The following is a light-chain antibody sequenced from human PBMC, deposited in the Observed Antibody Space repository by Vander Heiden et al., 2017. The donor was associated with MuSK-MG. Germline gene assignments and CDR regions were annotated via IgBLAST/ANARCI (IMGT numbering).Light chain of an antibody. CDR2: DDS. V-gene: IGLV3-21*02. J-gene: IGLJ2*01. CDR1: NIGSKS. CDR3: QVWDNGSDHPVV. Sequence: SYVLTQPPSVSVAPGQTARFTCEGNNIGSKSVHWYRQKPGQAPELVVYDDSDRPSGIPERFSGSNSGNTATLTINRVEAGDEADYYCQVWDNGSDHPVVFGGGTKLTVL.